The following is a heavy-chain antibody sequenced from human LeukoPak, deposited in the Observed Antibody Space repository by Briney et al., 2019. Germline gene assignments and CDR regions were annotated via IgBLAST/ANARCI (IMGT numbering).Heavy chain of an antibody. Sequence: SETLSLTCAVYGGSFSGYYWSWIRQPPGKGLEWIGEINHSGSTNYNPSLKSRVTISVYTSKNQFSLKVRSVTAADTAVYYCARSPFTRTLTAIAAAGPPDYWGQGTLVTVSS. D-gene: IGHD6-13*01. CDR2: INHSGST. CDR3: ARSPFTRTLTAIAAAGPPDY. CDR1: GGSFSGYY. J-gene: IGHJ4*02. V-gene: IGHV4-34*01.